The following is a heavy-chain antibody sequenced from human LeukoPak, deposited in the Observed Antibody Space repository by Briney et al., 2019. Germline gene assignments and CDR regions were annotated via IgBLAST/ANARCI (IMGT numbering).Heavy chain of an antibody. V-gene: IGHV4-59*08. J-gene: IGHJ4*02. CDR2: IYYSGST. D-gene: IGHD3-10*01. Sequence: SETLSLTCTVSGGSISSYYWSWIRQPPGKGLEWIGYIYYSGSTNYNPSLKSRVTISVDTSKNQFSLKLSSVTAADTAVYYCARQYSATTMVRGAHPLDYWGQGALVTVSS. CDR3: ARQYSATTMVRGAHPLDY. CDR1: GGSISSYY.